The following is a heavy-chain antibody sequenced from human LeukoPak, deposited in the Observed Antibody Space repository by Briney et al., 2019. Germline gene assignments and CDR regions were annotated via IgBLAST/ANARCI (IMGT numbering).Heavy chain of an antibody. CDR1: GYTFTGYY. Sequence: GASVKVSCKASGYTFTGYYMHWVRQAPGQGLEWMGWINPNTGDTNYAQKFQGRVTMTRDTSISTAYMELSRLRFDDTAVYYCARESQEGYYYDNSGMDVWGKGTTVTVSS. D-gene: IGHD3-22*01. CDR3: ARESQEGYYYDNSGMDV. V-gene: IGHV1-2*02. J-gene: IGHJ6*04. CDR2: INPNTGDT.